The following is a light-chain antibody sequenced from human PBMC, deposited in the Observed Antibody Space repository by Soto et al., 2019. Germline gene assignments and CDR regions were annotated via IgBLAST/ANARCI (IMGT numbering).Light chain of an antibody. CDR3: HQYRSSPQT. CDR2: GAS. Sequence: EIVLTQSPGTLSLSPGERATLSCRASQSVSSIYLALYQQKPGQAPRLLVYGASSRATGISDRFSGSGSGTDFTLTIIILEPEEFAVYFCHQYRSSPQTFGQGTKVEIK. V-gene: IGKV3-20*01. CDR1: QSVSSIY. J-gene: IGKJ1*01.